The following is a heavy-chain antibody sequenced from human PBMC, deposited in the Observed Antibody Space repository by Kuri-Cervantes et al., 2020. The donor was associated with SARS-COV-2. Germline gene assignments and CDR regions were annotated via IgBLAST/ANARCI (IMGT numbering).Heavy chain of an antibody. CDR1: GFTFSDYY. J-gene: IGHJ4*02. D-gene: IGHD3-22*01. CDR3: ARDWDYYDSSGYYNYFDY. Sequence: GGSLRLSCAASGFTFSDYYMSWIRQAPGKGLEWVSYISSSGSTIYYADSVKGRFTISRDNAKNSLYLQMNSLRAEDTAVYYCARDWDYYDSSGYYNYFDYWGQGTLVTVSS. V-gene: IGHV3-11*01. CDR2: ISSSGSTI.